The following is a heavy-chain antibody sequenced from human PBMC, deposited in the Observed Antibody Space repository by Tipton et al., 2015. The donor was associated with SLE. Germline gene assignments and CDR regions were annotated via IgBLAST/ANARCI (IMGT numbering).Heavy chain of an antibody. CDR2: IYHLGST. V-gene: IGHV4-59*01. Sequence: TLSLTCSVSGGSISSFYWSWIRQTPGKRLEWIGYIYHLGSTEYNPSLYGRVSISVDTSRNQFSLKMNSVTAADTAMYYCARGTPFMEWERNYFDPWGQGTLVTVSS. CDR3: ARGTPFMEWERNYFDP. D-gene: IGHD3-3*01. CDR1: GGSISSFY. J-gene: IGHJ5*02.